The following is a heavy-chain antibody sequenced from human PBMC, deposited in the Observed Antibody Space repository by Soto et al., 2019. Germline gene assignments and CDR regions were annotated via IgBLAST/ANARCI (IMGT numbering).Heavy chain of an antibody. Sequence: QVQLVQSGAEVKKPGASVKVSCKASGYTFTSYGISWVRQAPGQGLEWMGWISAYNGNTNYAQKLQGRVTMTTDTXTXXAYMELRSLRSDDTAVYYCARDGVIAADPSYGMDVWGQGTTVTVSS. V-gene: IGHV1-18*01. CDR1: GYTFTSYG. CDR3: ARDGVIAADPSYGMDV. J-gene: IGHJ6*02. CDR2: ISAYNGNT. D-gene: IGHD6-13*01.